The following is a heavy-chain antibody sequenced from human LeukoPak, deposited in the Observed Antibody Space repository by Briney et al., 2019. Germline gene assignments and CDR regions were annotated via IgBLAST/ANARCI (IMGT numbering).Heavy chain of an antibody. CDR2: FDPEDGGR. J-gene: IGHJ6*02. CDR1: AYTLTVLC. CDR3: ATLAIVVVPAAIRGNGMDV. Sequence: GASVTVCFKCSAYTLTVLCMHLVRQAPGKGLEWMGGFDPEDGGRIYAQKVQGRVTMTEDTSTDTAYMELSSLRSEDTAVYYCATLAIVVVPAAIRGNGMDVWGQGTTVTVSS. V-gene: IGHV1-24*01. D-gene: IGHD2-2*02.